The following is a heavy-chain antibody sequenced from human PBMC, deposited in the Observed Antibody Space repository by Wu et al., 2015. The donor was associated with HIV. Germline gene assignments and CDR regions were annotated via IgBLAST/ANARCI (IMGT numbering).Heavy chain of an antibody. CDR1: GGTFGTHA. CDR2: SIPRFGTA. D-gene: IGHD5-12*01. J-gene: IGHJ6*02. Sequence: QVQLEQSGAEVKKPGSSVKLSCKAPGGTFGTHAINWVRQAPGQGLEWMGRSIPRFGTANYAEKFVGRVTITADESTSTAYMELTSLTSEDTAVYYCAINTDSVATSLYSLGVWGQGTVVTVSS. V-gene: IGHV1-69*13. CDR3: AINTDSVATSLYSLGV.